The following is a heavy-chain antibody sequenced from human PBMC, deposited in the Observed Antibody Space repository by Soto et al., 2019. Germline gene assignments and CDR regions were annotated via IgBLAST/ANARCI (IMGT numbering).Heavy chain of an antibody. V-gene: IGHV3-30*18. D-gene: IGHD2-8*01. CDR2: ISYDGSDI. Sequence: GGSLRLSCGASGFTLSGYGMHWVRQAPGKGLEWVAVISYDGSDIYYGDSVKGRFTISRDNSKNTLYLQMNSLRPEDTAAYYCAKDQAPCSYGVCYPPFDSWGQGTLVTVSS. J-gene: IGHJ4*02. CDR1: GFTLSGYG. CDR3: AKDQAPCSYGVCYPPFDS.